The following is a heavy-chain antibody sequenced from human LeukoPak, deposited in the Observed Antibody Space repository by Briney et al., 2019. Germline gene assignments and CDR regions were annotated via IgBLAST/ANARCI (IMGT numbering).Heavy chain of an antibody. D-gene: IGHD1-26*01. CDR2: INSDGIST. CDR1: GFTFSSYW. CDR3: ARDRNTGSSYENLFEY. Sequence: GGSLRLSCAASGFTFSSYWMHWVRQAPGKGLGWVSRINSDGISTSYADSVKGRFTISRDNAKNTLYLQMNSLRAEDTSVYYCARDRNTGSSYENLFEYWGQGSLVTVSS. J-gene: IGHJ4*02. V-gene: IGHV3-74*01.